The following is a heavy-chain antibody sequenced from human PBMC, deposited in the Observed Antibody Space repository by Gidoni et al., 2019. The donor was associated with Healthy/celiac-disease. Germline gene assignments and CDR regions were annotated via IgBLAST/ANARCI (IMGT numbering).Heavy chain of an antibody. D-gene: IGHD6-19*01. CDR2: IYYSGST. Sequence: QVQLQESGPGLVKPSETLSLTCTVSGGSISSYYWSWIRQPPGKGLEWIGYIYYSGSTNYNPSLKSRVTISVDTSKNQFSLKLSSVTAADTAVYYCARSWGWSYFDYWGQGTLVTVSS. CDR1: GGSISSYY. CDR3: ARSWGWSYFDY. J-gene: IGHJ4*02. V-gene: IGHV4-59*01.